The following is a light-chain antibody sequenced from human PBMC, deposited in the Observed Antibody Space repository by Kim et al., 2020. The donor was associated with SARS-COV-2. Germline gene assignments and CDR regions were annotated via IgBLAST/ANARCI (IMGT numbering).Light chain of an antibody. Sequence: ASVGDGVTITCRASQSITIYLNWYQQKPGKAPKLLIYAAFTLHSGVPSRFTGSASGTEFTLTISSLQPEDSATYYCQQTLSIPRTFGQGTKVDIK. CDR2: AAF. CDR1: QSITIY. CDR3: QQTLSIPRT. V-gene: IGKV1-39*01. J-gene: IGKJ1*01.